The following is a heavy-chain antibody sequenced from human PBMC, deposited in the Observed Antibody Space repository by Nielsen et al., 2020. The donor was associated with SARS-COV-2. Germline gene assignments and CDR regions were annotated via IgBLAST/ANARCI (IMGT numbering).Heavy chain of an antibody. CDR1: GGSISSYY. D-gene: IGHD5-18*01. CDR3: ARHGRGYSYGRAYYYYYGMDV. Sequence: SETLSLTCTVSGGSISSYYWSWIRQPPGKGLEWIGYIYYSGSTNYNPSLKSRVTISVDTSKNQFSLKLSSVTAADTAVYYCARHGRGYSYGRAYYYYYGMDVWGQGITVTVSS. CDR2: IYYSGST. V-gene: IGHV4-59*08. J-gene: IGHJ6*02.